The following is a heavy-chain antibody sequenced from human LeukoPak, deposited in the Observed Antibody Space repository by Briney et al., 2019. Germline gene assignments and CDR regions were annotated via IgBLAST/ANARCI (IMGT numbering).Heavy chain of an antibody. CDR2: TSAYNGNT. Sequence: ASVKVSCKASGYTFTSYGISWVRQAPGQGLEWMGWTSAYNGNTNYAQKLQGRVTMTTDTSTGTAYMELRSLRSDDTAVYYCAREGPDSYGFSASYYYYGMDVWGQGTTVTVSS. CDR1: GYTFTSYG. CDR3: AREGPDSYGFSASYYYYGMDV. J-gene: IGHJ6*02. V-gene: IGHV1-18*01. D-gene: IGHD5-18*01.